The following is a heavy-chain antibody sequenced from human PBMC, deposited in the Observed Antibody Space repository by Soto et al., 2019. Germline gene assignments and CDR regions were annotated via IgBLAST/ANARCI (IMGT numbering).Heavy chain of an antibody. Sequence: QVTLKESGPVLVKPTETLTLTCTVSGFSLSNARMGVRWIRQPPGKALEWLAHIFSNDEKSYSTSLKSRLTISKDTSKSQVVLTMTNMDPVDTATYYCARIQKRYNWNYGDYWGQGTLVTVSS. D-gene: IGHD1-7*01. J-gene: IGHJ4*02. CDR1: GFSLSNARMG. CDR3: ARIQKRYNWNYGDY. V-gene: IGHV2-26*01. CDR2: IFSNDEK.